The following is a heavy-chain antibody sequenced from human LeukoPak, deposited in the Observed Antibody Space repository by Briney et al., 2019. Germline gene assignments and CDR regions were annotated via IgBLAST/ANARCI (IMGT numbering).Heavy chain of an antibody. CDR3: ARQAAAGTWYYYYYMDV. V-gene: IGHV3-21*01. CDR1: GFTFSSYS. CDR2: ISSSSSYI. J-gene: IGHJ6*03. Sequence: PGGSLRLSCAASGFTFSSYSMNWVRQAPGKGLEWVSSISSSSSYIYYADSVKGRFTISRDNAKNSLYLQMNSLRAEDTAVYYCARQAAAGTWYYYYYMDVWGKGTTVTVSS. D-gene: IGHD6-13*01.